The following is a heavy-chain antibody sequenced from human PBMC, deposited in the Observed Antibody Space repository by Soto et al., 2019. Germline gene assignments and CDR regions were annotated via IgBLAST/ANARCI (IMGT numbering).Heavy chain of an antibody. CDR2: INAGNGNT. CDR3: AREVYGDYDHAFDI. Sequence: EASVKVSCKASGYTFTSYAMHWVRQAPGQRLEWMGWINAGNGNTKYSQKFQGRVTITRDTSASTAYMELSSLRSEDTAVYYCAREVYGDYDHAFDIWGQGTMVTVSS. CDR1: GYTFTSYA. D-gene: IGHD4-17*01. V-gene: IGHV1-3*01. J-gene: IGHJ3*02.